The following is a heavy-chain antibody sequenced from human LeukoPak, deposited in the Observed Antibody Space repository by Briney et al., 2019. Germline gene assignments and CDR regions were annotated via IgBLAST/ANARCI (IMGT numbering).Heavy chain of an antibody. CDR3: ARVYSSGWSPFDY. D-gene: IGHD6-19*01. Sequence: ASVKVSCKASGYTFISYAMHWVRQAPGQRLEWMGWINAGNGNTKYSQKFQGRVTITRDTSASTAYMELSSLRSEDTAVYYCARVYSSGWSPFDYWGQGTLVTVSS. CDR1: GYTFISYA. V-gene: IGHV1-3*01. J-gene: IGHJ4*02. CDR2: INAGNGNT.